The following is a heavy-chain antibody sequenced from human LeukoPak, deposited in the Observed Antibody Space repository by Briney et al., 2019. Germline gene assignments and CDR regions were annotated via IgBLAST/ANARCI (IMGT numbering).Heavy chain of an antibody. J-gene: IGHJ5*02. CDR3: ARAPGGSYCSSTSCQVARYRFDP. D-gene: IGHD2-2*01. CDR1: GGSISSGGYS. V-gene: IGHV4-30-2*01. CDR2: IYDSGST. Sequence: SQTLSLTCAVSGGSISSGGYSWSWIRQPPGKGLEWIGYIYDSGSTYYNPSLKSRVTTSVDRSKNQFSLKLSSVTAADTAVYYCARAPGGSYCSSTSCQVARYRFDPWGQGTLVTVSS.